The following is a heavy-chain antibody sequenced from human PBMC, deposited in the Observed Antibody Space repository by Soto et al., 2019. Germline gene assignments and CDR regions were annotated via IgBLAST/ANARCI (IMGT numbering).Heavy chain of an antibody. J-gene: IGHJ4*02. CDR2: TSYDGSNN. V-gene: IGHV3-33*05. Sequence: QVQLVESGGGVVQPGTSLRLSCVGSGFTFRSYVIHWVRQAPGKGMEWVALTSYDGSNNFYVDSVKVRFTISRHNSRNTVELQMDSLRFEATALYYCARWGTTGGLDVWGQGTLVSVSS. CDR1: GFTFRSYV. CDR3: ARWGTTGGLDV. D-gene: IGHD3-16*01.